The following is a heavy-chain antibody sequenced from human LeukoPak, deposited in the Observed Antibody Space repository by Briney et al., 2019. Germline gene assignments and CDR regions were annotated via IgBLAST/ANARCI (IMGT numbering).Heavy chain of an antibody. J-gene: IGHJ4*02. CDR2: ISSSGSI. CDR3: AREDVYTAMFDY. CDR1: GFTFSNYN. V-gene: IGHV3-48*01. D-gene: IGHD5-18*01. Sequence: GSLRLSCAASGFTFSNYNMNWVRQAPGKGLEWVSYISSSGSIYYADSVKGRFTISRDNVKNSLDLQMNSLGAEDTAVYYCAREDVYTAMFDYWGQGTLVTVSS.